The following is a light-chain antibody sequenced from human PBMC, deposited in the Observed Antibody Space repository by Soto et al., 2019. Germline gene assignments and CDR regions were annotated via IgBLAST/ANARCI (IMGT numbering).Light chain of an antibody. CDR3: HQLNSYPHT. V-gene: IGKV1-9*01. Sequence: DIQLTQSPSFLSASVGDRVTITCRASQGISSYLAWYQQIPGKAPILLIYAASTLQSGVPSRFSGSGSGTEFTLTISSLQPEDFATYYCHQLNSYPHTFGQGTRLEMK. CDR1: QGISSY. J-gene: IGKJ5*01. CDR2: AAS.